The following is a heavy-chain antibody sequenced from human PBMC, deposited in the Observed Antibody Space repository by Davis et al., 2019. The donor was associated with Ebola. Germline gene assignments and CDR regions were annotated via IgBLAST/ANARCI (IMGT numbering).Heavy chain of an antibody. CDR1: GFTFSSYS. D-gene: IGHD1-26*01. Sequence: PGGSLRLSCAASGFTFSSYSMNWVRQAPGKGLEWVSYISSSSSTIYYADSVKGRFTISRDNAKNSLYLQMNSLKTEDTAVYYCTTEQGIVGATTVLWGQGTLVTVSS. V-gene: IGHV3-48*01. CDR2: ISSSSSTI. CDR3: TTEQGIVGATTVL. J-gene: IGHJ4*02.